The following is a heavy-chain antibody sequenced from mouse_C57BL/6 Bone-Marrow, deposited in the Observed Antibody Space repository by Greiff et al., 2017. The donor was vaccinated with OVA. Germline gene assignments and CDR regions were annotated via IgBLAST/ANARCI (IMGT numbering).Heavy chain of an antibody. D-gene: IGHD1-1*01. Sequence: ESGPELVKPGASVKLSCKASGYTFTSYDINWVKQRPGQGLEWIGWIYPRDGSTKYKEKFKGKATLTVDTSSSTAYMELLSLTSDDSAVYFGARGDDGYYFDYWGQGTTLTVSS. CDR3: ARGDDGYYFDY. J-gene: IGHJ2*01. V-gene: IGHV1-85*01. CDR1: GYTFTSYD. CDR2: IYPRDGST.